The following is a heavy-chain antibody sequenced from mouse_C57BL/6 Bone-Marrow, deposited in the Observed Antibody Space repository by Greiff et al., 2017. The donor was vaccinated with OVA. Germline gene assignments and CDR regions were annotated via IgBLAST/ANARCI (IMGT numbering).Heavy chain of an antibody. V-gene: IGHV5-9-1*02. CDR2: ISSGGDYI. D-gene: IGHD1-1*01. J-gene: IGHJ1*03. CDR3: TKITTVVAKGYWYFDV. Sequence: DVKLVESGEGLVKPGGSLKLSCAASGFTFSSYAMSWVRQTPEKRLEWVAYISSGGDYIYYADTVKGRFTISRDNARNTLYLQMSSLKSEDTAMYYCTKITTVVAKGYWYFDVWGTGTTVTVSS. CDR1: GFTFSSYA.